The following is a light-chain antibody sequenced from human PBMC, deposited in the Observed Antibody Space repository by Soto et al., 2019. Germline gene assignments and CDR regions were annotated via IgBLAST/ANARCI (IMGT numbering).Light chain of an antibody. CDR3: SSYTNRNTYV. V-gene: IGLV2-14*01. CDR2: DVS. Sequence: QSALTQPASVSGSLGQSITISCTGNNSDVGGYNYVSWYQQHPGKAPKLMIYDVSNRPSGVSDRFSGSKSGNTASLTISGLQVEDEADYYCSSYTNRNTYVFGTGTKLTVL. CDR1: NSDVGGYNY. J-gene: IGLJ1*01.